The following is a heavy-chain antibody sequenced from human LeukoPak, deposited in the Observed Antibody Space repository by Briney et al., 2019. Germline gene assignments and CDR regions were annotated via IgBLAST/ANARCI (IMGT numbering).Heavy chain of an antibody. CDR3: ARMSSYCDY. D-gene: IGHD2-2*01. J-gene: IGHJ4*02. Sequence: GRSLRLSCVASGFTFSSHHMNWVRQTPGKGLESVATIKSDGSEKYYVDSVKGRFTISRDNAKSSLYLQMNSLRAEDTGVYFCARMSSYCDYWGQGTLVTVSS. CDR2: IKSDGSEK. CDR1: GFTFSSHH. V-gene: IGHV3-7*01.